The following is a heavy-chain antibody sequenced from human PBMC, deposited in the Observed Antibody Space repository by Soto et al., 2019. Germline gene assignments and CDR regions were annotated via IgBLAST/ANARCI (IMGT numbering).Heavy chain of an antibody. CDR2: IIPVFDKA. J-gene: IGHJ3*01. V-gene: IGHV1-69*01. CDR3: ARLRRDWGDAFDL. Sequence: QVQLVQSGADVKKPGSSVKVSCKTSGGSFGSSAISWVRQAPAQGLEWMGEIIPVFDKANYAQNFQGRLTLTADELQGTVFMELSSLRSEDTAVYFCARLRRDWGDAFDLWGLGTFVTVSS. D-gene: IGHD3-16*01. CDR1: GGSFGSSA.